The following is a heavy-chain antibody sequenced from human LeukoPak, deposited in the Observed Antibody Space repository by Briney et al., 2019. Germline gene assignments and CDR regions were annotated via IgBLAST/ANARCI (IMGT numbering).Heavy chain of an antibody. V-gene: IGHV4-30-2*01. CDR1: GGSISSGGYY. CDR3: ARAPSEGYCSSTSCSNCYYYYMDV. CDR2: IYHSGST. D-gene: IGHD2-2*01. Sequence: PSETLSLTCTVSGGSISSGGYYWSWIRQPPGKGLEWIGYIYHSGSTYYNPSLKSRVTISVDRSKNQFSLKLSSVTAADTAVYYCARAPSEGYCSSTSCSNCYYYYMDVWGKGTTVTVSS. J-gene: IGHJ6*03.